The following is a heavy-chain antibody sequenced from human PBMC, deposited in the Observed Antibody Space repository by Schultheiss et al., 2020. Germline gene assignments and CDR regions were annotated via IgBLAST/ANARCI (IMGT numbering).Heavy chain of an antibody. CDR2: ISAYNGNT. V-gene: IGHV1-18*01. CDR1: GYTFTSYG. D-gene: IGHD5-24*01. J-gene: IGHJ4*02. Sequence: ASVKVSCKASGYTFTSYGISWVRQAPGQGLEWMGWISAYNGNTNYAQKFQGRVTITADESTSTAYMELSSLRSEDTAVYYCAGDGRDGYNGFDYWGQGTLVTVSS. CDR3: AGDGRDGYNGFDY.